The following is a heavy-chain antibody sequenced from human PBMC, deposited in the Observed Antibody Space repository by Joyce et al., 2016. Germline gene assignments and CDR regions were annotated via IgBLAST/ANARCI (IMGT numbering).Heavy chain of an antibody. J-gene: IGHJ4*02. CDR2: IFYSGST. Sequence: QLQLQESGPGLVKPSETLSLSCTVSGGSISSSNYYWGWIRQPPGKGLDWIGNIFYSGSTSFNPSLTSRVTIAVDTSENQFSLTLTSVTAADTAVYYCARHKAYSSSWYRGIYFDDWGQGILVTVSS. V-gene: IGHV4-39*01. CDR1: GGSISSSNYY. D-gene: IGHD6-13*01. CDR3: ARHKAYSSSWYRGIYFDD.